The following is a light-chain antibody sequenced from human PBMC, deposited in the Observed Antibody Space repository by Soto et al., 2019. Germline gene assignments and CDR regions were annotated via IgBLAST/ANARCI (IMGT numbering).Light chain of an antibody. Sequence: PGERATLSCRASQSVDSSFFAWYQQKPGQAPRLLIYGASKRATGTPDRLSGSGSGTDFTLTITRLEPEDFAVYYCQQYVSSVTFGQGTKVEIK. CDR2: GAS. CDR1: QSVDSSF. V-gene: IGKV3-20*01. CDR3: QQYVSSVT. J-gene: IGKJ1*01.